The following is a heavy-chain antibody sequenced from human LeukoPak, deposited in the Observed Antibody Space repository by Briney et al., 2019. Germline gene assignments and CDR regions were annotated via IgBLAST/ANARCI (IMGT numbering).Heavy chain of an antibody. CDR2: INHSGST. J-gene: IGHJ4*02. Sequence: SETLSLTCTVSGGSISSSSYYWSWIRQPPGKGLEWIGEINHSGSTNYNPSLKSRVTISVDTSKNQFSLKLSSVTAADTAVYYCALEADCSSTSCYLEYWGQGTLVTVSS. D-gene: IGHD2-2*01. CDR3: ALEADCSSTSCYLEY. CDR1: GGSISSSSYY. V-gene: IGHV4-39*07.